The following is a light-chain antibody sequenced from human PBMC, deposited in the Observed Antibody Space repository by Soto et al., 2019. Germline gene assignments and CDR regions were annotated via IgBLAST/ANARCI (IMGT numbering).Light chain of an antibody. CDR3: SSYAGSSNLV. CDR2: EVT. V-gene: IGLV2-8*01. CDR1: SSDVGGYNY. Sequence: QYALTQPPSASGSPGQSVTISCTGTSSDVGGYNYVSWYQQHPGKAPKLMIYEVTKRPSGVPDRFSGSKSGNTASLTVSGLQAGDEADYYCSSYAGSSNLVFGGGTKLTVL. J-gene: IGLJ2*01.